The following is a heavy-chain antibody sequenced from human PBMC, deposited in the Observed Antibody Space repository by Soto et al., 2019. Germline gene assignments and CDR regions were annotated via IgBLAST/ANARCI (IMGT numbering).Heavy chain of an antibody. CDR3: TRSCSSTSCYENAYDI. D-gene: IGHD2-2*01. CDR1: GYTFTTYV. J-gene: IGHJ3*02. V-gene: IGHV1-3*01. CDR2: INPVNGNT. Sequence: QVQIVQSGADVKKPGASVKVSCKASGYTFTTYVMHWVRQAPGQRPEWMGWINPVNGNTKYSQKFQGRVAIISDTSASTADMELSSLRSEDTAMYYCTRSCSSTSCYENAYDIWGQGTMVTVSS.